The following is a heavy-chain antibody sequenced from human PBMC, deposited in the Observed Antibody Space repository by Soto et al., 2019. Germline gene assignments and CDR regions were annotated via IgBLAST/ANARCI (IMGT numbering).Heavy chain of an antibody. CDR3: ARTPLMRHYFDWLRGSHNWFDP. CDR2: INHSGST. V-gene: IGHV4-34*01. CDR1: GGSFSGYY. J-gene: IGHJ5*02. D-gene: IGHD3-9*01. Sequence: SETLSLTCAVYGGSFSGYYWSWIRQPPGKGLEWIGEINHSGSTNYNPSLKSRVTISVDTSKNQFSLKLSSVTAADTAVYYCARTPLMRHYFDWLRGSHNWFDPWGQGTLVTVSS.